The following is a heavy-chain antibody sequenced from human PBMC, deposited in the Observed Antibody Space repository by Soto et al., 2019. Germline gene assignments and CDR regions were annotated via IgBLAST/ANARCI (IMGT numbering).Heavy chain of an antibody. J-gene: IGHJ4*02. CDR3: AGGGPGMIVVVNFDY. Sequence: GASVKVSCKASGGTFSSYAISWVRQAPGQGLEWMGGIIPIFGTANYAQKFQGRVTITADESTSTAYMELSSLRSEDTAVYYCAGGGPGMIVVVNFDYWGQGTLVTVSS. D-gene: IGHD3-22*01. V-gene: IGHV1-69*13. CDR1: GGTFSSYA. CDR2: IIPIFGTA.